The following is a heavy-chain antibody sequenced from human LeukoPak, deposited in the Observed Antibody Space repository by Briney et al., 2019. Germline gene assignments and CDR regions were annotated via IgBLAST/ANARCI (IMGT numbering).Heavy chain of an antibody. CDR3: ARQGLGTVNWFDP. Sequence: ASETLSLTCTVSGGSISSSSYYWGWIRQPPGKGLEWIGSIYYSGSTNYNPSLKSRVTISVDKSKNQFSLKLNSVTAADTAVYYCARQGLGTVNWFDPWGQGTLVTVSS. J-gene: IGHJ5*02. V-gene: IGHV4-39*07. CDR1: GGSISSSSYY. CDR2: IYYSGST. D-gene: IGHD3-22*01.